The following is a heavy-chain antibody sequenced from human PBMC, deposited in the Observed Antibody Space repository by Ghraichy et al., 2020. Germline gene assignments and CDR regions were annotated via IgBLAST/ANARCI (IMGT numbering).Heavy chain of an antibody. CDR1: GITFSDHY. CDR3: ARLVSGNFPFDF. D-gene: IGHD1-20*01. V-gene: IGHV3-72*01. CDR2: TRNKVNSYTT. J-gene: IGHJ5*01. Sequence: LSLTCAASGITFSDHYMDWVRQAPGKGLEWIGRTRNKVNSYTTEYAASVKARFTISRDESENSLYLQMNSLKIEDTAVYYCARLVSGNFPFDFWGQGTLVTVSS.